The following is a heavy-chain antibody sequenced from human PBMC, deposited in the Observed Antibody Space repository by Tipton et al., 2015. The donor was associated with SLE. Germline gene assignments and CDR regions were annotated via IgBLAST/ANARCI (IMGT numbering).Heavy chain of an antibody. CDR2: IIPLYGTA. D-gene: IGHD1-26*01. V-gene: IGHV1-69*05. Sequence: QSGAEVKKPGSSVKVSCKASGGTLSSYAISWVRQAPGHGLEWMGGIIPLYGTANYAQKFKGRVTMTTDTSTSTADMELRGLRSDDTAVYYCARGPQWEPPTFHIWGQGTMVTVSS. J-gene: IGHJ3*02. CDR3: ARGPQWEPPTFHI. CDR1: GGTLSSYA.